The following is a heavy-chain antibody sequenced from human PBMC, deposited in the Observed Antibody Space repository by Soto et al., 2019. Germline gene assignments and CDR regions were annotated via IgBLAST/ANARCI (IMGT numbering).Heavy chain of an antibody. Sequence: EVQLLASGVGLVQPGGSLRLSCAASGFTFSSYAMSWVRQAPGKGLEWVSAISGSGGSTYYADSVKGRFTISRDNSKNTLYLQMNSLRAEDTAVYYCAKLVSGSDAFDILGQGTMVTVSS. V-gene: IGHV3-23*01. J-gene: IGHJ3*02. CDR2: ISGSGGST. CDR3: AKLVSGSDAFDI. D-gene: IGHD3-10*01. CDR1: GFTFSSYA.